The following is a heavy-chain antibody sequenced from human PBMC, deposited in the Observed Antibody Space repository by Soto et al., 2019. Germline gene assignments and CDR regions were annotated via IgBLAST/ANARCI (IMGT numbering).Heavy chain of an antibody. CDR2: IIPIFGTP. V-gene: IGHV1-69*13. J-gene: IGHJ6*02. CDR1: GVTFSSYA. CDR3: ARGGRYCSGTSCSYGMDV. D-gene: IGHD2-2*01. Sequence: SVKVSCKASGVTFSSYAISWVRQAPGQGLEWMGGIIPIFGTPNYAQNFQGRVTITADESTSTAYMELSSLRSEDTAVYYCARGGRYCSGTSCSYGMDVWGQGTTVTVSS.